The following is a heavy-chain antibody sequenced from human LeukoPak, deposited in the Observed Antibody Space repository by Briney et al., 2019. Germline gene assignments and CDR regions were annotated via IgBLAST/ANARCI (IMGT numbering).Heavy chain of an antibody. CDR2: ITSSSTYI. CDR3: ARSAPPHDPEFDY. J-gene: IGHJ4*02. CDR1: GFIFTSYT. Sequence: PGGSLRLSCAASGFIFTSYTMNWVRQAPGKGLEWVASITSSSTYIYSADSLKGRITVSRDNAKNSLYLQMNNLGAEDTAVYYCARSAPPHDPEFDYWGQGTLVTVSS. D-gene: IGHD3-3*01. V-gene: IGHV3-21*06.